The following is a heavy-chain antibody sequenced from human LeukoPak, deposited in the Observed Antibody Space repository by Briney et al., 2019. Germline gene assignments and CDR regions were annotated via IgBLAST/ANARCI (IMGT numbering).Heavy chain of an antibody. J-gene: IGHJ4*02. Sequence: SGTLSLTCAVSGGSISSSDWWSWVRQPPGKGLEWIGEMYLSGTTHSNPSVKSRVTISIDKSKNQFFLNLSSVTAADTAVYYCAGLVGRYSSGLYYYYFDYWGQGTLVTVSS. V-gene: IGHV4-4*02. CDR1: GGSISSSDW. CDR3: AGLVGRYSSGLYYYYFDY. D-gene: IGHD3-22*01. CDR2: MYLSGTT.